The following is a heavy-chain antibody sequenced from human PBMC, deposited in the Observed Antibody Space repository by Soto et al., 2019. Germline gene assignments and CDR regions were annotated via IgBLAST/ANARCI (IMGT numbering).Heavy chain of an antibody. V-gene: IGHV4-30-4*01. D-gene: IGHD5-12*01. CDR3: AREKGYISGPKNFGY. J-gene: IGHJ4*02. Sequence: SETLSLTCTVSGASISSGDYFWSWIRQSPGKGPQWIGYIYDSGSSYYNPSLKSRVTMSVDTSKNQFSLKLSSVTAADTAVYYCAREKGYISGPKNFGYWGQGTLVTVSS. CDR2: IYDSGSS. CDR1: GASISSGDYF.